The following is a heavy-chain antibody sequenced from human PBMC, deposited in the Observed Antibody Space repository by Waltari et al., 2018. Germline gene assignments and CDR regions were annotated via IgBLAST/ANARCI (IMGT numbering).Heavy chain of an antibody. Sequence: QVQLQESGPGLVKPSETLSLTCAVSGYSISSGYSWGWIRQPPGKGLEWIGRIYHSGSTYYNPSLKSRVTISVDTSKNQFSLKLSSVTAADTAVYYCARVTGDCSGGSCNWFDPWGQGTLVTVSS. D-gene: IGHD2-15*01. V-gene: IGHV4-38-2*01. CDR1: GYSISSGYS. CDR3: ARVTGDCSGGSCNWFDP. J-gene: IGHJ5*02. CDR2: IYHSGST.